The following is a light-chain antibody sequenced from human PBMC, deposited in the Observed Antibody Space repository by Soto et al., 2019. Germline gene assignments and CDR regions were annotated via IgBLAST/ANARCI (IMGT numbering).Light chain of an antibody. CDR3: QNYNSAPL. Sequence: DIQMTQSPSSLSASVGDRVTITCRASQGISNYLAWYQQKPGKVPKLLIYAASTLQSGVPSWFSGSGSGTDFTLTISSLPPEDVATYCRQNYNSAPLFGGGTKVEIK. CDR1: QGISNY. J-gene: IGKJ4*01. CDR2: AAS. V-gene: IGKV1-27*01.